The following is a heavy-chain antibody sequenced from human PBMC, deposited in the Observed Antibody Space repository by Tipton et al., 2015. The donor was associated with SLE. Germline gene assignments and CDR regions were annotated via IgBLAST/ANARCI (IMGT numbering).Heavy chain of an antibody. CDR3: ASPLFLGYCSGGSCYPGC. Sequence: SLRLSCAASGFTFSSYAMHWVRQAPGKGLEWVAVISYDGSNKYYADSVKGRFTISRDNAKNTLYLQMNSLRAEDTAVYYCASPLFLGYCSGGSCYPGCWGQGTLVTVSS. V-gene: IGHV3-30*04. CDR2: ISYDGSNK. CDR1: GFTFSSYA. J-gene: IGHJ4*02. D-gene: IGHD2-15*01.